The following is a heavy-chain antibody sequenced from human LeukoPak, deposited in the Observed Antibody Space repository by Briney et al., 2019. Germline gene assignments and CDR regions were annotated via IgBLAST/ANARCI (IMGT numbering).Heavy chain of an antibody. D-gene: IGHD5-12*01. CDR2: INHNSGGT. CDR1: VYTFTPYY. Sequence: GASVTVSCKASVYTFTPYYIHWVRQAPRQGLEWMGRINHNSGGTNYALKSQGRVTMTRDTFISTAYMELSSLRSDDTAVYYGAKEDDSGYDYPFDYWGQGTLVTVSS. V-gene: IGHV1-2*06. J-gene: IGHJ4*02. CDR3: AKEDDSGYDYPFDY.